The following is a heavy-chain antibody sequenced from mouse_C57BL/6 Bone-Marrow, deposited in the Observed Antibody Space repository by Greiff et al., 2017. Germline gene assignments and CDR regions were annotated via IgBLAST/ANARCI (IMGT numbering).Heavy chain of an antibody. Sequence: DVQLQESGPGLVKPSQSLSLTCSVTGYSITSGYYWNWIRQFPGNKLEWMGYISYDGSNNYNPSLKNRISITRDTSKNQFFLKLNSVTTEDTATYYCARGNYGSSYVWYFDVWGTGTTVTVSS. J-gene: IGHJ1*03. CDR1: GYSITSGYY. CDR2: ISYDGSN. D-gene: IGHD1-1*01. V-gene: IGHV3-6*01. CDR3: ARGNYGSSYVWYFDV.